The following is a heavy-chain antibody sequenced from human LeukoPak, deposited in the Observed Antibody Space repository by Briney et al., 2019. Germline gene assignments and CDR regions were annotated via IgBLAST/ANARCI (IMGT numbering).Heavy chain of an antibody. V-gene: IGHV4-39*07. CDR3: ARGVTIFGVVIDYFFYYMDV. CDR1: GGSISSSSYY. D-gene: IGHD3-3*01. CDR2: IYYSGST. J-gene: IGHJ6*03. Sequence: SETLSLTCTVSGGSISSSSYYWGWIRQPPGKGLEWIGSIYYSGSTYYNPSLKSRVTISVDTSKNQFSLKLSSVTAADTAVYYCARGVTIFGVVIDYFFYYMDVWGKGTTVTVSS.